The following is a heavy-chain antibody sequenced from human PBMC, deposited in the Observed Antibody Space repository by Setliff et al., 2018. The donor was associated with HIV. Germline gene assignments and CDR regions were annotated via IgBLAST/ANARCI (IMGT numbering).Heavy chain of an antibody. CDR1: GGSISRGDFY. CDR2: IHYSGST. V-gene: IGHV4-30-4*08. CDR3: ARTKADGYNGVFDS. D-gene: IGHD5-12*01. J-gene: IGHJ4*02. Sequence: TLSLTCTVSGGSISRGDFYWSWIRQPPGTGLAWIVYIHYSGSTYYHPSLKSRVTISVDTSKNRFPLRLTSVTAADTAVYYSARTKADGYNGVFDSWGQGTLVTVSS.